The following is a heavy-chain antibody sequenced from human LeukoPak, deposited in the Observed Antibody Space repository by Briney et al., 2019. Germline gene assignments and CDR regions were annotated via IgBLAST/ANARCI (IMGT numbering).Heavy chain of an antibody. CDR2: ISSSSSYI. CDR1: GFAFCSYS. V-gene: IGHV3-21*01. Sequence: GALRLSCAASGFAFCSYSMNWVRQATGKGLEWVSSISSSSSYIYYADSVKGRFTISRDNAKNSLYLQMNSLRAEDTAVYYCARWGIHYWGQGTLVTVSS. CDR3: ARWGIHY. J-gene: IGHJ4*02. D-gene: IGHD3-16*01.